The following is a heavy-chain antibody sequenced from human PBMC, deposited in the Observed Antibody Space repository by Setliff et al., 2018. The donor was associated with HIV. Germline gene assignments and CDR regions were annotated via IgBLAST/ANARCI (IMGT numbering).Heavy chain of an antibody. CDR1: GGSISSGYYY. CDR3: ARGFDYAQRPPLYYFDY. CDR2: IYYSVNP. D-gene: IGHD2-2*01. V-gene: IGHV4-31*03. J-gene: IGHJ4*02. Sequence: KASETLSLTCTVSGGSISSGYYYWSWIRQHPGKGLEWIGYIYYSVNPFYNPSLRSRVTISLDTSKNQFSLKLSSVTAADTAVYYCARGFDYAQRPPLYYFDYWGQGTLVTVSS.